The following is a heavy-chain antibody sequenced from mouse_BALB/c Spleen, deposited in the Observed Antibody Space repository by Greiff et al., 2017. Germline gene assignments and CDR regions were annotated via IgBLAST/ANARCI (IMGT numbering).Heavy chain of an antibody. CDR3: ARDRDRDYAMDY. CDR2: ISTYYGNT. D-gene: IGHD3-3*01. Sequence: VQLQQSGPELVRPGVSVKISCKGSGYTFTDYAMHWVKQSHAKSLEWIGVISTYYGNTNYNQKFKGKATMTVDISSSTAYMELARLTSEDSAIYYCARDRDRDYAMDYWGQGTSVTVSS. V-gene: IGHV1-67*01. CDR1: GYTFTDYA. J-gene: IGHJ4*01.